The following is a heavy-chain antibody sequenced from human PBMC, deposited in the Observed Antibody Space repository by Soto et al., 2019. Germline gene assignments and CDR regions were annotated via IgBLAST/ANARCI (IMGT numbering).Heavy chain of an antibody. V-gene: IGHV3-15*01. CDR1: GFTFSIAW. Sequence: EVQLVESGGGLVKPGGSLRLSCAASGFTFSIAWMSWVRQAPGKGLEWVGRIKSKTDGGATDYAAPVKGRFTISRVDSKNTLWLQMNSLKTEDTAVYYCTVYGGNGAFDSWGQGTLVTVSS. CDR3: TVYGGNGAFDS. D-gene: IGHD4-17*01. J-gene: IGHJ4*02. CDR2: IKSKTDGGAT.